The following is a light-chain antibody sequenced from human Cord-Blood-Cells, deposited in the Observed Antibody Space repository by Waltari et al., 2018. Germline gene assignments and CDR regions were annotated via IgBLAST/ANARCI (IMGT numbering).Light chain of an antibody. V-gene: IGKV3-20*01. CDR1: QSVSSSY. J-gene: IGKJ3*01. CDR3: QQYVSSPFT. Sequence: EIVLTQSPGNLSLSPGERATLSCRASQSVSSSYLAWYQQKPGQAPRLLIYGASSRATGIPDRFSGSGSGTDFTLPISRLEPEDFAVYYCQQYVSSPFTFGPGTKVDIK. CDR2: GAS.